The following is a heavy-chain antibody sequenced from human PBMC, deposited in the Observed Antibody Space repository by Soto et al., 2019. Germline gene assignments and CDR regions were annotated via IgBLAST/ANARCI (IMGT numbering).Heavy chain of an antibody. CDR2: IYYSGST. D-gene: IGHD3-16*02. CDR3: ARAHYDYVWGSYRLPLMDV. CDR1: GGSISSYY. Sequence: SETLSLTCTVSGGSISSYYWSWIRQPPGKGLEWIGYIYYSGSTNYNPSLKSRVTISVDTSKNQFSLKLSSVTAADTAVYYCARAHYDYVWGSYRLPLMDVWGQGTTVT. V-gene: IGHV4-59*01. J-gene: IGHJ6*02.